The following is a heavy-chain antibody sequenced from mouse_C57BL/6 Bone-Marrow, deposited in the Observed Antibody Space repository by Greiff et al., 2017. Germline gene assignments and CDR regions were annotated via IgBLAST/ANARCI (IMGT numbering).Heavy chain of an antibody. Sequence: VQLQQPGTELVKPGASVKLSCKASGYTFTSYWMHWVKQRPGQGLEWIGNINPSNGGTNYNEKFKSKATLTVDKSSSTAYMQLSSLTSDDSAVYYCARSSIDYEDAMDYWGQGTSVTVSS. CDR2: INPSNGGT. CDR3: ARSSIDYEDAMDY. CDR1: GYTFTSYW. J-gene: IGHJ4*01. D-gene: IGHD2-4*01. V-gene: IGHV1-53*01.